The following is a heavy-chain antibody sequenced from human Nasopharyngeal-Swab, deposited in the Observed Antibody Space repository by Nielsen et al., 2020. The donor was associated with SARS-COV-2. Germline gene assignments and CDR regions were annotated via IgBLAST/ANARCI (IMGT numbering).Heavy chain of an antibody. V-gene: IGHV3-11*06. D-gene: IGHD5-12*01. CDR2: ISSSSSYT. Sequence: GGSLRLSCAASGFTFSDYYMSWIRQAPGKGLEWVSYISSSSSYTNYADSVKGRFTISRDNAKNSLYLQMNSLRAEDTAVYYCARVRVVATTYYYYGMDVWGQGTTVTVSS. CDR1: GFTFSDYY. CDR3: ARVRVVATTYYYYGMDV. J-gene: IGHJ6*02.